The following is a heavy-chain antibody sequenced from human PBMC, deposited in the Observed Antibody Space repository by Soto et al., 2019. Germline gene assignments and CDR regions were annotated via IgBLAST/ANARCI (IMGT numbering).Heavy chain of an antibody. D-gene: IGHD6-19*01. CDR3: ARDLGWAFDS. J-gene: IGHJ4*02. V-gene: IGHV3-48*02. Sequence: EVQLVESGEGSVRPGGPWRLSCAASGFPFIPLSMNWVRQAPGRGLEWISYISGGGRPISYADSVKGRFTISRDNAKNSLYLQMDSLTDEDTAVYYCARDLGWAFDSWGQGTLVTVSS. CDR1: GFPFIPLS. CDR2: ISGGGRPI.